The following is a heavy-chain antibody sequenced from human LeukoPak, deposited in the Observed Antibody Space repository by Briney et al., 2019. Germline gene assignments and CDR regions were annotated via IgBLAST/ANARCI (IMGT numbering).Heavy chain of an antibody. CDR2: IYHSGST. Sequence: SGTLSLTCAVSGGSISSSNWWSWVRQPPGKGLEWIGEIYHSGSTNYNPSLKSRVTISVDKSKNQFSLKLSSVTAADTAVYYCARDRYYYDSSGYLFDYWGQGTLVTVSS. V-gene: IGHV4-4*02. CDR3: ARDRYYYDSSGYLFDY. D-gene: IGHD3-22*01. J-gene: IGHJ4*02. CDR1: GGSISSSNW.